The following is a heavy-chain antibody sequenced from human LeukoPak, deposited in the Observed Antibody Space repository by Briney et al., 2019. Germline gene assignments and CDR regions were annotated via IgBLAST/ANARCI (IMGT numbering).Heavy chain of an antibody. CDR1: GYTFTDYY. Sequence: GASVKVSCRASGYTFTDYYIHWVRQAPGQGLEWVGWINPTSGDTNYAQNYQARVTLTRDASISTAYMDLSGLRSDDAAIYYCARGLVYYRFEDWGQGTLVTVSS. J-gene: IGHJ4*02. V-gene: IGHV1-2*02. D-gene: IGHD3-22*01. CDR2: INPTSGDT. CDR3: ARGLVYYRFED.